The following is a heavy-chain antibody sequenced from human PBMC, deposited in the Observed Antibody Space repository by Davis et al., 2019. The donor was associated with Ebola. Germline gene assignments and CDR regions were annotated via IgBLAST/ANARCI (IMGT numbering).Heavy chain of an antibody. CDR2: ISAISDKT. V-gene: IGHV1-18*01. CDR3: ARAQFPTTSDH. Sequence: AASVKVSCKASGYTFASYGVSWVRQAPGQGLAWMGWISAISDKTNYAQRYQGRVTMTTDTSTSTAYMEVGILRSDDTAVYYCARAQFPTTSDHWGQGTLVTVSS. J-gene: IGHJ4*02. D-gene: IGHD1-1*01. CDR1: GYTFASYG.